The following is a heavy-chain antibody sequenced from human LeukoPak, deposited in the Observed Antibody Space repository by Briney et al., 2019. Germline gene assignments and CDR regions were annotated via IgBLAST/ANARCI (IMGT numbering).Heavy chain of an antibody. D-gene: IGHD3-3*02. J-gene: IGHJ4*02. V-gene: IGHV3-30*18. CDR3: AKDTISLKTAILDY. CDR1: GFTFSSYG. Sequence: GGSLRLSCAASGFTFSSYGMPWVGQAPGKGLEWVAVISLDGSNKYYADSVKGRFTISRDNSKNTLYLQMNSLRAEDTAVYYCAKDTISLKTAILDYWGQGTLVTVSS. CDR2: ISLDGSNK.